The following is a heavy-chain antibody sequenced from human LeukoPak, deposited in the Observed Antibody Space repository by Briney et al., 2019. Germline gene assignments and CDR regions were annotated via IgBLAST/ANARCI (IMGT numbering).Heavy chain of an antibody. CDR1: GYTLTELS. J-gene: IGHJ4*02. D-gene: IGHD4-17*01. CDR2: FDPEDGET. Sequence: ASVKVSCKVSGYTLTELSMHWVRQAPGKGLEWMGGFDPEDGETIYAQKFQGRVTMTEDTSTNTAYMELSSLRSEDTAVYYCATVGYGDSWTFDYWGQGTLVTVSS. CDR3: ATVGYGDSWTFDY. V-gene: IGHV1-24*01.